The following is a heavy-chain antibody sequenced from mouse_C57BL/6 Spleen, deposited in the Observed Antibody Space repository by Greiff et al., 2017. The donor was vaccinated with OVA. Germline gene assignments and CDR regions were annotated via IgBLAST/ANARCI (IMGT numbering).Heavy chain of an antibody. CDR3: ARSALAGTSYFDY. CDR2: INPGSGGT. V-gene: IGHV1-54*01. J-gene: IGHJ2*01. Sequence: QVQLKESGAELVRPGTSVKVSCKASGYAFTNYLIEWVKQRPGQGLEWIGVINPGSGGTNYNEKFKGKATLTADKSSSTAYMQLSSLTSEDSAVYFCARSALAGTSYFDYWGQGTTLTVSS. CDR1: GYAFTNYL. D-gene: IGHD4-1*01.